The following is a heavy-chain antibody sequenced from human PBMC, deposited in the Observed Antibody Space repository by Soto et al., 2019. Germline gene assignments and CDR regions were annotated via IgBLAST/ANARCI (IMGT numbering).Heavy chain of an antibody. CDR2: IYYSGST. V-gene: IGHV4-31*03. D-gene: IGHD2-15*01. Sequence: TSETLSLTCTVSGGSISSGGYYWSWIRQHPGKGLEWIGYIYYSGSTYYNPSLKSRVTISVDTSKNQFSLKLSSVTAADTAVYYCARMDFLLGYCSGGSCSMQGAFDIWGQGTMVTVSS. J-gene: IGHJ3*02. CDR3: ARMDFLLGYCSGGSCSMQGAFDI. CDR1: GGSISSGGYY.